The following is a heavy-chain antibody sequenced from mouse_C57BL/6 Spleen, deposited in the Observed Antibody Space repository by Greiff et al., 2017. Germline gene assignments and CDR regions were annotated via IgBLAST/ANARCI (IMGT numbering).Heavy chain of an antibody. CDR3: ARFRDYDGAY. CDR2: IYPGDGDT. Sequence: VQRVESGAELVKPGASVKISCKASGYAFSSYWMNWVKQRPGKGLEWIGQIYPGDGDTNYNGKFKGKATLTADKSSSTAYMQLSSLTSEDSAVYFCARFRDYDGAYWGQGTLVTVSA. D-gene: IGHD2-4*01. CDR1: GYAFSSYW. J-gene: IGHJ3*01. V-gene: IGHV1-80*01.